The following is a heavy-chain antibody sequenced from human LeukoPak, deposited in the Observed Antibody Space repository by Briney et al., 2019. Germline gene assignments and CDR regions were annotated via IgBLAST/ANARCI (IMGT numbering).Heavy chain of an antibody. CDR1: GFTFSDYY. Sequence: GGSLRLSCAASGFTFSDYYMSWIRQAPGKGLEWVSYISSSGSTIYYADSVKGRFTISRDNAKNSLYLQMNSLRAEDTAVYYCARVVDSSGNTQSHYYYYMDVWGKGTTVTVSS. D-gene: IGHD6-19*01. J-gene: IGHJ6*03. CDR3: ARVVDSSGNTQSHYYYYMDV. V-gene: IGHV3-11*01. CDR2: ISSSGSTI.